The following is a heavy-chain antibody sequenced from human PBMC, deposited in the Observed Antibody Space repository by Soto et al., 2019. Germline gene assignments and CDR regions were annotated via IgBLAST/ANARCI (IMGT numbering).Heavy chain of an antibody. J-gene: IGHJ5*02. CDR3: AKDGVARNGDWDWFDP. Sequence: EAQLLESGGGLVQPGGSLRLSCAASGFTFRNYAMNWVRQAPGKGLEWVSSIHGEGAGTYYADSVKGRFTVSRDDSKETVYLQMGSLRVDDTAVYYCAKDGVARNGDWDWFDPWGQGTLVTVAS. CDR1: GFTFRNYA. V-gene: IGHV3-23*01. D-gene: IGHD6-19*01. CDR2: IHGEGAGT.